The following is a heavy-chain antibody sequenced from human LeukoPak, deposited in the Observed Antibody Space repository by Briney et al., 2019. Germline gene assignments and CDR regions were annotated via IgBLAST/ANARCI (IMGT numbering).Heavy chain of an antibody. CDR2: IDWDDDK. D-gene: IGHD1-26*01. CDR1: GFSLSTSGMR. J-gene: IGHJ4*02. Sequence: SGPALVKPTQTLTLTCTFTGFSLSTSGMRVGWIRQPPGNGREWLARIDWDDDKFYSTSLKTRLTISKDTSKIQVVLTMTNMDPVDTATYYCARGTSGSYLDYWGQGTLVTVSS. V-gene: IGHV2-70*04. CDR3: ARGTSGSYLDY.